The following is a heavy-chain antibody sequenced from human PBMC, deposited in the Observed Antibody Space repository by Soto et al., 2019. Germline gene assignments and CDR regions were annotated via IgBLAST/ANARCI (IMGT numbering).Heavy chain of an antibody. V-gene: IGHV5-51*01. CDR3: ARRVATIPYYYGMDV. CDR2: IYPGDSDT. J-gene: IGHJ6*02. CDR1: GYSFTSYW. Sequence: PGESLKISCKGSGYSFTSYWIGWVRQMPGKGLEWMGIIYPGDSDTRYSPSFQGQVTISADKSISTAYLQWSSLKASDTAMYYCARRVATIPYYYGMDVWGQGTTVTVSS. D-gene: IGHD5-12*01.